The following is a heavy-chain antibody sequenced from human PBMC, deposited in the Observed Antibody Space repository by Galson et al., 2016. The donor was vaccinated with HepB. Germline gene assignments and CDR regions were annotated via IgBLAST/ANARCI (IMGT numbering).Heavy chain of an antibody. V-gene: IGHV3-33*01. CDR2: VWYDGSKK. Sequence: SLRLSCAASGFSLNSYVMHWVRQAPGKGLEWAAAVWYDGSKKYYADSVKGRFTISRDISKNTLYLQMNNLRVEDTAVYYCARDEGEYSLFDSWGQGTQVTVSS. D-gene: IGHD5-18*01. CDR1: GFSLNSYV. CDR3: ARDEGEYSLFDS. J-gene: IGHJ4*02.